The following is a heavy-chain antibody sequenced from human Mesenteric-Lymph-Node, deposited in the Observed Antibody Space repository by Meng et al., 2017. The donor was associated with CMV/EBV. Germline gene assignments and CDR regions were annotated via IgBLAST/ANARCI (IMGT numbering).Heavy chain of an antibody. CDR2: IKQDESEK. CDR1: GFTFSNSW. CDR3: AKALEN. D-gene: IGHD1-1*01. V-gene: IGHV3-7*01. J-gene: IGHJ4*02. Sequence: GESLKISCAASGFTFSNSWMTWVRQAPGKGLEWVANIKQDESEKYYVDSVKGRFIISRDNAKNSLYLQMNSLRAEDTAIYYCAKALENWGQGTLVTVSS.